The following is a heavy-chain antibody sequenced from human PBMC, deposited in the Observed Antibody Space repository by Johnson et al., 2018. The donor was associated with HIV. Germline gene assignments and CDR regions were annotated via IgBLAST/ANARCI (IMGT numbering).Heavy chain of an antibody. Sequence: QVQLVESGGGVVQPGRSLRLSCAASGFTFSSYAMHWVRQAPGKGLEWVAVISYDGTNKYYADSVKGRFIISRDNPKNTLYLQMNSRRAEDTAIYYCARPRRRGVDGFDIWGQGTMVTVSS. CDR3: ARPRRRGVDGFDI. J-gene: IGHJ3*02. V-gene: IGHV3-30-3*01. CDR2: ISYDGTNK. CDR1: GFTFSSYA. D-gene: IGHD1-14*01.